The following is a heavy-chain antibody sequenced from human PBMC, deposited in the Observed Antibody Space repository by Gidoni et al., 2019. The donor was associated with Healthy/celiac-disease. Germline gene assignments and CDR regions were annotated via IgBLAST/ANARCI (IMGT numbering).Heavy chain of an antibody. CDR2: ISAYNGNT. Sequence: QLVQSGAEVKKPGASVKVSCKASGYTFTSYGISWVRPAPGQGLEWMGWISAYNGNTNYAQKLQGRVTMTTDTSTSTAYMELRSLRSDDTAVYYCARDWQLDPWLPDAFDIWGQGTMVTVSS. J-gene: IGHJ3*02. V-gene: IGHV1-18*01. D-gene: IGHD6-6*01. CDR1: GYTFTSYG. CDR3: ARDWQLDPWLPDAFDI.